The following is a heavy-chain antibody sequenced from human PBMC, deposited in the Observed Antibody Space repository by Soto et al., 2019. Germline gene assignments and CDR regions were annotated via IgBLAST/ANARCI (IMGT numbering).Heavy chain of an antibody. CDR2: INPNSGNI. D-gene: IGHD3-16*01. Sequence: SVKVSCKAAGDTLTTYDINGVRQATGRGLEWMGWINPNSGNIGYAQRFQGRVTMTRDTAIRTAYMEVSSLRSDDTAVYYCASGRAEWSYDLLHYWGQGTKVTVSA. V-gene: IGHV1-8*01. CDR3: ASGRAEWSYDLLHY. CDR1: GDTLTTYD. J-gene: IGHJ4*01.